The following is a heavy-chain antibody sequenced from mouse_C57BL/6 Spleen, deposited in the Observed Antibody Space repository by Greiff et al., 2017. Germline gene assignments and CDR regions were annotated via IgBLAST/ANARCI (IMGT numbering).Heavy chain of an antibody. D-gene: IGHD4-1*01. Sequence: QVQLKESGPELVKPGASVKLSCKASGYAFSSSWMNWVKQRPGTGLEWIGRIYPGDGDTNYKGKFKGKATLTADNSSSTAYMPLSSLTSEDSADYCCAGNWSVYAMDYWGQGTSVTVSS. J-gene: IGHJ4*01. V-gene: IGHV1-82*01. CDR2: IYPGDGDT. CDR3: AGNWSVYAMDY. CDR1: GYAFSSSW.